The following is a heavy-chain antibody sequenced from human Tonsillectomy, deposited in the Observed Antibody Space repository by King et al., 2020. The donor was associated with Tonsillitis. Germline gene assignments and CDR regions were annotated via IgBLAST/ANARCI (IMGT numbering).Heavy chain of an antibody. Sequence: VQLVESGGGLVQPGGSLRLSCAASGFTFSSYWMSWVRQAPGKGLEWVANIKQDGSEKYYVDYVKGRFTITRDNAKNSLYLQMNSLRAEDTAVYDCARGRDLTRVYCNYFDYWGQGTLVTVSS. D-gene: IGHD3-22*01. CDR1: GFTFSSYW. CDR3: ARGRDLTRVYCNYFDY. J-gene: IGHJ4*02. V-gene: IGHV3-7*01. CDR2: IKQDGSEK.